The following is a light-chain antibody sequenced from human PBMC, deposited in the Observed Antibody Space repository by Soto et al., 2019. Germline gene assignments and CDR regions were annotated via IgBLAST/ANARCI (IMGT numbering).Light chain of an antibody. V-gene: IGKV3-20*01. Sequence: EIVLTQSPGTLSLSPGERATLSCRASQSVGSSYLAWYQQKPGQAPRVLIYGASSRATGIPDRFSGSGSGTDFTLTISRLEPEDFAVYYCQQYGSSQTFGQGTKVDIK. CDR3: QQYGSSQT. J-gene: IGKJ1*01. CDR1: QSVGSSY. CDR2: GAS.